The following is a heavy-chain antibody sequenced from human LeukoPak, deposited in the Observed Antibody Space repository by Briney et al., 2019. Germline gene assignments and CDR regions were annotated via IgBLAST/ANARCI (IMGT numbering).Heavy chain of an antibody. CDR1: GGSTSSGGYS. V-gene: IGHV4-30-2*01. J-gene: IGHJ4*02. CDR2: VNHSGST. CDR3: ARAPVGDY. Sequence: SQTLSLTCAVSGGSTSSGGYSWSWIRQPPGKGLEWIGEVNHSGSTNYNPSLKSRVTISVDTSKNQFSLKLSSVTAADTAVYYCARAPVGDYWGQGTLVTVSS.